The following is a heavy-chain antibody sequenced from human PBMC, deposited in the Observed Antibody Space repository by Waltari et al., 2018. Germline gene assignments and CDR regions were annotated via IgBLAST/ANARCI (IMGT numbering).Heavy chain of an antibody. CDR2: VQHSGRT. D-gene: IGHD2-2*01. CDR1: W. J-gene: IGHJ4*02. Sequence: WLSWVRQSPGKGLEWIVQVQHSGRTHYNPSLQSRVTISVDKSKNRFSLNLNSVTAADTAVYYCAGDRAIGLFFDYWGQGTLVTVSS. V-gene: IGHV4-4*02. CDR3: AGDRAIGLFFDY.